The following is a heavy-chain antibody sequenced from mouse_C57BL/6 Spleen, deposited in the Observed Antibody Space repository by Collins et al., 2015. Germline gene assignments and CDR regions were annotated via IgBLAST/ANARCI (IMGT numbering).Heavy chain of an antibody. J-gene: IGHJ1*03. V-gene: IGHV4-1*01. CDR2: INPDSSTI. Sequence: EVKLLQSGGGLVQPGGSLKLSCAASGIDFSRYWMSWVRRAPGKGLEWIGEINPDSSTINYAPSLKDKFIISRDNAKNTLYLQMSKVRSEDTALYYCARPLGSYDYWYFDVWGTGTTVTVSS. CDR3: ARPLGSYDYWYFDV. D-gene: IGHD1-1*01. CDR1: GIDFSRYW.